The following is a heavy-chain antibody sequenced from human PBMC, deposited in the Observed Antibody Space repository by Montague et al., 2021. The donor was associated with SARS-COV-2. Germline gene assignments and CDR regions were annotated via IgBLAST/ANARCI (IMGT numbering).Heavy chain of an antibody. V-gene: IGHV4-39*01. Sequence: SETLSLTCTVSGGSIRSSSYYWGWIRQPPGKGLEWIGSIYYSGSTYYNPSLKSRVTISGDTSKNQFSLKLNSVTAADTAVYYCARHHLTIFLGRMFDYWVKGTLVNVSS. CDR3: ARHHLTIFLGRMFDY. CDR1: GGSIRSSSYY. J-gene: IGHJ4*02. D-gene: IGHD3-9*01. CDR2: IYYSGST.